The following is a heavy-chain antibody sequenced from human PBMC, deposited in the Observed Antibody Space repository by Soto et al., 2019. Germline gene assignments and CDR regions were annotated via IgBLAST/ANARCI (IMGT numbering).Heavy chain of an antibody. J-gene: IGHJ5*02. CDR1: GGSISNNGFY. CDR2: ISYSLCA. V-gene: IGHV4-30-4*01. Sequence: SETLSLTRTISGGSISNNGFYGVWIRQPPGRGLEYIGSISYSLCAHYSPSLKTRVTISQDTSKIRFSLNLISVTAADTAVYYCARGSCSGGSCPESFDPWGPGILVT. CDR3: ARGSCSGGSCPESFDP. D-gene: IGHD2-15*01.